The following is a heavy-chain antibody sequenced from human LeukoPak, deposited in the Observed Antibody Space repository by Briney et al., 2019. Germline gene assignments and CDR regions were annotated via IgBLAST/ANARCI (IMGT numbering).Heavy chain of an antibody. CDR3: ASDDYSSSDY. Sequence: GGSQRLSCAASGFTFSRYWKSWVRQAPGKGLEWVANIKQDRSEKYYVDSVKGRFTISRDNAKNSLYLQMNSLRAEDTAVYYCASDDYSSSDYWGQGALVTVFS. CDR1: GFTFSRYW. CDR2: IKQDRSEK. J-gene: IGHJ4*02. D-gene: IGHD6-6*01. V-gene: IGHV3-7*03.